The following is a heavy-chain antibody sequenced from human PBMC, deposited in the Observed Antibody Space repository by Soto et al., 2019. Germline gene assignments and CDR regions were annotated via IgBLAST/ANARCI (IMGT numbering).Heavy chain of an antibody. D-gene: IGHD6-19*01. V-gene: IGHV4-59*01. CDR3: AREAPYIAVIDY. CDR2: IYYSGST. Sequence: QVQLQESGPGLVKPSETLSLTCTVSGGSISSYNWSWIRQPPGKGLEWIGYIYYSGSTNYNPSLKSRVTISVDTSKNQFSLKLSSVTAADTAVYYCAREAPYIAVIDYWGQGTLVTVSS. CDR1: GGSISSYN. J-gene: IGHJ4*02.